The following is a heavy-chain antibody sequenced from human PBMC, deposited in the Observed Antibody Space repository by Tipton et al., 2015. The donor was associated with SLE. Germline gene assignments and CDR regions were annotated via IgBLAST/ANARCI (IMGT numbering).Heavy chain of an antibody. CDR1: GGSISSYF. D-gene: IGHD4-11*01. CDR3: AREFLNPVTTVHYYFDL. CDR2: IYTHETT. V-gene: IGHV4-4*07. J-gene: IGHJ2*01. Sequence: LRLSCTVSGGSISSYFWSWIRQPAGGGLEWVGSIYTHETTNYNPSLKSRVTMSVDTSKNHFSLKLISVTAADTAVYYCAREFLNPVTTVHYYFDLWGRGTLVTVSS.